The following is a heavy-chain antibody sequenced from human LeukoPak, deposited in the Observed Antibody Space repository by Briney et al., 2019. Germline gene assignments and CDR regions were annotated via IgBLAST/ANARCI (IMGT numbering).Heavy chain of an antibody. J-gene: IGHJ4*02. D-gene: IGHD3-22*01. CDR2: ISYDGSNK. CDR3: AKGAYYYDSSGYWC. V-gene: IGHV3-30*18. CDR1: GFTFNSYG. Sequence: GGSLRLSCAASGFTFNSYGMHWVRQAPGKGLEWVAVISYDGSNKYYADSVKGRFTISRDNSKNTLYLQMNSLRAEDTAVYYCAKGAYYYDSSGYWCWGQGTLVTVSS.